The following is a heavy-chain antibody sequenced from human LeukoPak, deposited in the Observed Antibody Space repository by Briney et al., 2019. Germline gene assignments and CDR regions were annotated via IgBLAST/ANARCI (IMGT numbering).Heavy chain of an antibody. J-gene: IGHJ4*02. CDR1: GFTFSSYS. D-gene: IGHD3-10*01. Sequence: PGGSLRLSCAASGFTFSSYSMNWVRQAPGKGLEWVSSISSSSSYIYYADSVKGRFTISRDNAKNSLYLQMNSLRAEDTAVYYCARAICRGGDFDYWGQGALVTVSS. CDR2: ISSSSSYI. V-gene: IGHV3-21*01. CDR3: ARAICRGGDFDY.